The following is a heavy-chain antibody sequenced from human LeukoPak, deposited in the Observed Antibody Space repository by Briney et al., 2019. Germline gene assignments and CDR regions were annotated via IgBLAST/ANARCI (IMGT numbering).Heavy chain of an antibody. J-gene: IGHJ5*02. CDR1: GYTFTGYY. CDR3: ARGASGVYTVTTSWFDP. CDR2: INPNSGGT. D-gene: IGHD4-17*01. V-gene: IGHV1-2*02. Sequence: GASVKVSCKASGYTFTGYYIHWVRQAPGPGHEWMGWINPNSGGTNYAQRFQGRVTMTRDTSISTAYMELSRLRSDDTAVYYCARGASGVYTVTTSWFDPWGQGTLVTVSS.